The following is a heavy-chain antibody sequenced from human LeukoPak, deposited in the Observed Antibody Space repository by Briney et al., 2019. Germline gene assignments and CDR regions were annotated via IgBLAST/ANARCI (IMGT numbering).Heavy chain of an antibody. D-gene: IGHD5-12*01. CDR3: ARLSSWLDY. V-gene: IGHV4-59*08. J-gene: IGHJ4*02. CDR2: IHYTGST. Sequence: SETLSLTCTVSGGSISGYFWSWIRQSPGKGLEWIGYIHYTGSTKYNPALESRVTISLDTSKNQFSLKLSSVTAADTAVYYCARLSSWLDYWGQGTLVTVSS. CDR1: GGSISGYF.